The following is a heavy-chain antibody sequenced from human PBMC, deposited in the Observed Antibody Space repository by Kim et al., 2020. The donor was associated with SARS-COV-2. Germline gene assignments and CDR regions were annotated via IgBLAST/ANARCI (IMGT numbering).Heavy chain of an antibody. J-gene: IGHJ4*02. CDR2: IIPIFGTA. Sequence: ASVKVSCKASGGTFSSYAISWVRQAPGQGLEWMGGIIPIFGTANYAQKFQGRVTITADESTSTAYMELSSLRSEDTAVYYCRVTSGSSGYYMWNLPLDYWGQGTLVTVSS. D-gene: IGHD3-22*01. CDR3: RVTSGSSGYYMWNLPLDY. V-gene: IGHV1-69*13. CDR1: GGTFSSYA.